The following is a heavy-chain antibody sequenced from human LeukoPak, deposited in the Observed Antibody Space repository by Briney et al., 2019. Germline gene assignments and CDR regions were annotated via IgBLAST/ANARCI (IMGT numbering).Heavy chain of an antibody. J-gene: IGHJ6*03. V-gene: IGHV3-7*01. D-gene: IGHD7-27*01. CDR1: GFTFSSYW. CDR2: IKQDGSER. Sequence: GESLRLSCAASGFTFSSYWMSWVRQAPGKGLAWVANIKQDGSERFYVDSVKGRFTISRDNAKKSLYLQMNSLRVEDTAVYFCARVANWGPYYYLDVWGKGTTVTVSS. CDR3: ARVANWGPYYYLDV.